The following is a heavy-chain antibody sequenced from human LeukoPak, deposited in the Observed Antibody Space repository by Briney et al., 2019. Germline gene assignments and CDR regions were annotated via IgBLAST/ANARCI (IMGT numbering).Heavy chain of an antibody. J-gene: IGHJ4*02. D-gene: IGHD3-10*01. CDR3: ARDLPGPDYYGSGTQH. CDR2: ISAYNGNT. Sequence: ASVKVSCKASGYTFTSYGISWVRQAPGQGLEWMGWISAYNGNTNYAQKLQGRVTMTTDTSTSTAYMELRSLRSDDTAVYYCARDLPGPDYYGSGTQHWGQGTLVTVSS. CDR1: GYTFTSYG. V-gene: IGHV1-18*01.